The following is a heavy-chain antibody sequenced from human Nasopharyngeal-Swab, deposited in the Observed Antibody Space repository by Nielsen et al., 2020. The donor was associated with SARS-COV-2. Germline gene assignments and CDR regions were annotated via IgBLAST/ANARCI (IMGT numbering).Heavy chain of an antibody. Sequence: QAPGKGLEWVAVISYDGSNKYYADSVKGRFTISRDNSKNTLYLQMNSLRAEDTAVYYCARVYDSSGYYLGGGYYYGMDVWGQGTTVTVSS. J-gene: IGHJ6*02. V-gene: IGHV3-30-3*01. CDR2: ISYDGSNK. D-gene: IGHD3-22*01. CDR3: ARVYDSSGYYLGGGYYYGMDV.